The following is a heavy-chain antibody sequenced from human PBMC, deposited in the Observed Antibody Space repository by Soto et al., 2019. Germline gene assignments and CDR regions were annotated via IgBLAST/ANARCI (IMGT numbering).Heavy chain of an antibody. CDR2: LYSSGST. J-gene: IGHJ4*02. CDR3: AGEASGSGWWSQGSFES. D-gene: IGHD6-19*01. V-gene: IGHV3-66*01. Sequence: EVHLVESGGGLVQPGGSLRLSCAASGFTVSNNYMSWVRQAPGKRLEWVSSLYSSGSTYYADSVKGRFTVSRDISENTLYLQMNSLRVEDTAVYYCAGEASGSGWWSQGSFESWGQGTLVTVSS. CDR1: GFTVSNNY.